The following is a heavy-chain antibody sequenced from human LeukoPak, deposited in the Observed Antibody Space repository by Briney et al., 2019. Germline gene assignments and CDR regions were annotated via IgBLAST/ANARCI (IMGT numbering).Heavy chain of an antibody. V-gene: IGHV3-30*03. CDR1: GFTISNYG. CDR3: AGGLLGCGGGSCYPTDY. D-gene: IGHD2-15*01. Sequence: GRSLRLSCAASGFTISNYGMHWVRQAPGKGLEWVAVLTDDGNNKIYVESVKGRFSISRDNTKNTLYLQMDSLRPEDTAVYYCAGGLLGCGGGSCYPTDYWGQGTLVIVSS. CDR2: LTDDGNNK. J-gene: IGHJ4*02.